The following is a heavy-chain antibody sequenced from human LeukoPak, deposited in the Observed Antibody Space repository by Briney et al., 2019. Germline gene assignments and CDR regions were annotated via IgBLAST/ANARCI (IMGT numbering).Heavy chain of an antibody. CDR2: IFYSGST. CDR3: ARLQQQLVDY. V-gene: IGHV4-59*08. D-gene: IGHD6-13*01. J-gene: IGHJ4*02. Sequence: SETLSLTCTVSGGSISSYYWSWIRQPPGKGLEWIGYIFYSGSTNCNPSLKSRVTISADTSKNQFSLKLSSVTAADTAVYYCARLQQQLVDYWGQGTLVTVSS. CDR1: GGSISSYY.